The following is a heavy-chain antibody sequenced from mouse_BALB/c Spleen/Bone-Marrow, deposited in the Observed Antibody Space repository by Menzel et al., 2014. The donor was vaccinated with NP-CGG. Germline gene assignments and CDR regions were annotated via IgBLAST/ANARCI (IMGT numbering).Heavy chain of an antibody. Sequence: QVQLKQSGAELARPGASVKMSCKASGYTFTSYTMHWVKQRPGQGLEWIGYINPSSGYTNYNQKFKDKATLTADKSSSTAYMQRSSLTSEDSAVYYCAREVYGKPFAYWGQGTLVTVSA. CDR3: AREVYGKPFAY. V-gene: IGHV1-4*01. J-gene: IGHJ3*01. D-gene: IGHD2-1*01. CDR2: INPSSGYT. CDR1: GYTFTSYT.